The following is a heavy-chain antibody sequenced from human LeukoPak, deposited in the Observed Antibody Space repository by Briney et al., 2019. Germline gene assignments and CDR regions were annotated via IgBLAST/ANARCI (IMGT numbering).Heavy chain of an antibody. J-gene: IGHJ4*02. CDR1: GGSISSSSYY. Sequence: SETLSLTCTVSGGSISSSSYYWGWVRQPPGTGLEWIGSIYYSGSTYYNPSLKSRVTISVDTSKNQFSLKLSSVTAADTAVYYCARHYRQYDFWSGYSFTDVDYWGQGTLVTVSS. CDR3: ARHYRQYDFWSGYSFTDVDY. D-gene: IGHD3-3*01. CDR2: IYYSGST. V-gene: IGHV4-39*01.